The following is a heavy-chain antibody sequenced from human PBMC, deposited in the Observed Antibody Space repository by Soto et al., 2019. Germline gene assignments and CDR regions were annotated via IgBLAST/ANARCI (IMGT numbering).Heavy chain of an antibody. CDR3: ARDYGSGSYEDYYYYYGMDV. D-gene: IGHD3-10*01. CDR2: ISSSSSTI. V-gene: IGHV3-48*02. CDR1: GFTFSSYS. J-gene: IGHJ6*02. Sequence: LRLSCAASGFTFSSYSMNWVRQAPGKGLEWVSYISSSSSTIYYADSVKGRLTISRDNAKNSLYLQMNSLRDEDTAVYYCARDYGSGSYEDYYYYYGMDVWGQGTTVTVSS.